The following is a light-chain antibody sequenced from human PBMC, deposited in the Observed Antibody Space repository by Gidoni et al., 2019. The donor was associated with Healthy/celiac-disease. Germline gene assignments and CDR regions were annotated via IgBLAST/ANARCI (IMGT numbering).Light chain of an antibody. V-gene: IGLV7-46*01. Sequence: QAVVNQEPSLTVSPGGSVTLTCGSSTGAVTSGHYPYWFQQKPGQAPRTLIYDTSNKHSWTPPRFSGSLLGGKAALTLSGAQPEDEAEYYCLLSYSGAHHWVFGGGTKLTVL. J-gene: IGLJ3*02. CDR1: TGAVTSGHY. CDR3: LLSYSGAHHWV. CDR2: DTS.